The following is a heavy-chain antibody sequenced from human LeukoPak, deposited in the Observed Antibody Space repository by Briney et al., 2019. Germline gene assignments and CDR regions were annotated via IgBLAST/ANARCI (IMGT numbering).Heavy chain of an antibody. V-gene: IGHV5-51*01. CDR3: ARRFFGSWDAFDI. D-gene: IGHD3-3*01. CDR2: IYPGDSDT. J-gene: IGHJ3*02. CDR1: GSSFTSYW. Sequence: GESLKISCWDSGSSFTSYWIGWVRQMPGKGLEWMGIIYPGDSDTRYSPSFQGQVTISADNSINTAYLQWSSLKASDTAMYYCARRFFGSWDAFDIWGQGTMVSMSS.